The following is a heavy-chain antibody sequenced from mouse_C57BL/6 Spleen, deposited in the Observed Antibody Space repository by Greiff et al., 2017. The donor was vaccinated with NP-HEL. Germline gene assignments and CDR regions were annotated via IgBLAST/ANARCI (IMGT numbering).Heavy chain of an antibody. V-gene: IGHV1-53*01. Sequence: QVQLQQPGTELVKPGASVKLSCKASGYTFTSYWMHWVKQRPGQGLEWIGNINPSNGGTNYNEKFKRKAPLTVDKSSSTAYMQHSSLTSEDSAVYYCARSIYYYGSSTYWGQGTLVTVSA. CDR2: INPSNGGT. CDR1: GYTFTSYW. CDR3: ARSIYYYGSSTY. D-gene: IGHD1-1*01. J-gene: IGHJ3*01.